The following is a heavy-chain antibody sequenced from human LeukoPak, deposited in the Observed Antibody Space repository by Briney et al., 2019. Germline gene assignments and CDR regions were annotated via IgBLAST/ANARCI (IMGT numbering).Heavy chain of an antibody. CDR3: ARAYCSSTSCYKDWFDP. V-gene: IGHV3-53*01. D-gene: IGHD2-2*02. CDR1: GFTVSSNY. Sequence: GGSLRLSCAASGFTVSSNYMSWVRQAPGKGLEWVSVIYSGGSTYYADSVKGRFTISRDNSKNTLYLQMNSLRAEDTAVYYCARAYCSSTSCYKDWFDPWGQGILVTVSS. CDR2: IYSGGST. J-gene: IGHJ5*02.